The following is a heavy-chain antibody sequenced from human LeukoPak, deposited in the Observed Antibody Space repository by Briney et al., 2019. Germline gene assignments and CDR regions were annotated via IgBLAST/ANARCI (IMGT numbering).Heavy chain of an antibody. D-gene: IGHD3-10*01. CDR2: INGDGSEK. V-gene: IGHV3-7*01. J-gene: IGHJ4*02. Sequence: PGGSLRLSCAASGFTFISYWMSWARQAPGKGLEWVAIINGDGSEKLYVDSVKGRFTISRDNAENSLYLQTNSLRAEDTAVYYCARGTSGCYDYWGQGSLVTVSS. CDR1: GFTFISYW. CDR3: ARGTSGCYDY.